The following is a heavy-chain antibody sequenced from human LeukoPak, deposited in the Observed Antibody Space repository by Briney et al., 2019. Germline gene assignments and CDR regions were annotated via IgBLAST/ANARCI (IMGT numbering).Heavy chain of an antibody. CDR1: GGSISSTNW. D-gene: IGHD1-26*01. CDR2: ISLSGVT. V-gene: IGHV4-4*02. J-gene: IGHJ4*02. Sequence: SGTLSLTCGVPGGSISSTNWWSWVRQPPGQGLEWIGEISLSGVTNYNPSLKSRVTMSLDRSKNHLSLTLTSVTAADTAVYYCSRESGAFSPFGYWGQGTLVTVSS. CDR3: SRESGAFSPFGY.